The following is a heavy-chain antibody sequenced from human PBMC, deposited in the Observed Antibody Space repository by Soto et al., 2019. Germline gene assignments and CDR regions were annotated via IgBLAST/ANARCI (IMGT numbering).Heavy chain of an antibody. CDR1: GGSISSYY. J-gene: IGHJ6*02. CDR3: ARNRMVRGVTGYYYYGMDV. CDR2: IYYSGST. Sequence: SETLSLTCTVSGGSISSYYWSWIRQPPGKGLEWIGYIYYSGSTNYNPSLKSRVTISVDTSKNQFSLKLSSVTAADTAVYYCARNRMVRGVTGYYYYGMDVWGQGTTVTVSS. D-gene: IGHD3-10*01. V-gene: IGHV4-59*01.